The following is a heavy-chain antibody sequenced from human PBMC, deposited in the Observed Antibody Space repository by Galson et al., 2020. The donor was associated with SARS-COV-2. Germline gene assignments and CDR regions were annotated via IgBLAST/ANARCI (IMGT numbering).Heavy chain of an antibody. CDR2: IWYDASNK. J-gene: IGHJ4*02. Sequence: GGSLRLSCAASGFTFSSYGMHWVRQAPGKGLEWVAAIWYDASNKYYADSVKGRFTISRDNSKNTLYLQMNSLRAEDTAVYYCAREATTYYDFWSAKLDYWGQGTLVTVSS. V-gene: IGHV3-33*01. D-gene: IGHD3-3*01. CDR3: AREATTYYDFWSAKLDY. CDR1: GFTFSSYG.